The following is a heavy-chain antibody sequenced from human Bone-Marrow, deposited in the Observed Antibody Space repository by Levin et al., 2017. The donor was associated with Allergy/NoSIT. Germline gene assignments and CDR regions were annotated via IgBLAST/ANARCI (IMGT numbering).Heavy chain of an antibody. CDR1: GYTFSHFW. V-gene: IGHV5-51*01. D-gene: IGHD6-19*01. CDR3: ARRAFGSSGYDEYFQH. Sequence: GGSLRLSCKGSGYTFSHFWIGWVRQMPGKGLEWMGTIYPGDSDTRYTPSFQGQVTISADKSISTAYLQWSSLKASDTAMYYCARRAFGSSGYDEYFQHWGQGTLVTVSS. CDR2: IYPGDSDT. J-gene: IGHJ1*01.